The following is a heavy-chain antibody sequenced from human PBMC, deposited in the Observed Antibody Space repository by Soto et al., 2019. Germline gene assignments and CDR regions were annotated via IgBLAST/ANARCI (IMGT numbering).Heavy chain of an antibody. D-gene: IGHD1-20*01. CDR2: IINSGNTI. Sequence: HPXGSLRLSCVASGVVFRNYEMNWVRQAPGKGLDWISYIINSGNTIYVADSMRGRFTISRDNAKNSLFLQMNSLRADDTAVYYCARDIDNRDYYYGLDVWGQGTTVTVSS. CDR1: GVVFRNYE. CDR3: ARDIDNRDYYYGLDV. J-gene: IGHJ6*02. V-gene: IGHV3-48*03.